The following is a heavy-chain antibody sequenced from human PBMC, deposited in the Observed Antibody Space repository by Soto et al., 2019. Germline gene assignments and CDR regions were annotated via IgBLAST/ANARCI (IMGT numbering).Heavy chain of an antibody. D-gene: IGHD2-2*02. V-gene: IGHV1-69*13. CDR2: IIPIFGTA. CDR3: ARAGDAFGDCTLTSCYTDLAY. Sequence: SVKVSCKASGGTFSSYAISWVLQAPGQGLEWMGGIIPIFGTANYAQKFQGRVTITADESTSTAYMELSSLRSEDTAVYYCARAGDAFGDCTLTSCYTDLAYWGQTNLVTVYS. CDR1: GGTFSSYA. J-gene: IGHJ4*02.